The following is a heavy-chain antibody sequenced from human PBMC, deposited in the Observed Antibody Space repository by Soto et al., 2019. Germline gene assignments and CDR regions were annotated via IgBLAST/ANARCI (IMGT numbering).Heavy chain of an antibody. CDR2: IIPIFGTA. D-gene: IGHD3-10*01. V-gene: IGHV1-69*12. J-gene: IGHJ3*02. CDR3: ARTMVRGVTHDAFDI. CDR1: GGTFSSYA. Sequence: QVQLVQSGAEVKKPGSSVKVSCKASGGTFSSYAISWVRQAPGQGLEWMGGIIPIFGTANYAQKFQGRVTIPGDLSTXTAYMELSSLRSEDTAVYYCARTMVRGVTHDAFDIWGQGTMVTVSS.